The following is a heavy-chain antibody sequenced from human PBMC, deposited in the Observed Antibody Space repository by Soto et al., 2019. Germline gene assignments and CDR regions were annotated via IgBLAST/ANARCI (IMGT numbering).Heavy chain of an antibody. CDR3: AHRLSGYNWNGGYFDY. CDR2: IYWDDDK. CDR1: GFSLTSRPMG. J-gene: IGHJ4*02. Sequence: QITLKESAPTRVKHTQTLTLTCTLSGFSLTSRPMGVGWISQPPGKALEWLAFIYWDDDKRYSPSLRSRLTITKDTSGNQVVLTMTNMDPVDTATYYCAHRLSGYNWNGGYFDYWGQGALVTVSS. V-gene: IGHV2-5*02. D-gene: IGHD1-1*01.